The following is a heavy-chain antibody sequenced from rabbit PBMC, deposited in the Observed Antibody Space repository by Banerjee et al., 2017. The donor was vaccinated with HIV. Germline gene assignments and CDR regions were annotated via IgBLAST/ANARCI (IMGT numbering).Heavy chain of an antibody. Sequence: QSLEESGGDLVKPGASLTLTCTASGFSFSSSYWICWVRQAPGKGLEWIACIYTSSGSTWYASWVNGRFTISRSTSLNTVDLKMTSLTAADTATYFCAREDYGDGTFNLWGQGTLVTVS. D-gene: IGHD2-1*01. CDR2: IYTSSGST. J-gene: IGHJ4*01. CDR1: GFSFSSSYW. V-gene: IGHV1S43*01. CDR3: AREDYGDGTFNL.